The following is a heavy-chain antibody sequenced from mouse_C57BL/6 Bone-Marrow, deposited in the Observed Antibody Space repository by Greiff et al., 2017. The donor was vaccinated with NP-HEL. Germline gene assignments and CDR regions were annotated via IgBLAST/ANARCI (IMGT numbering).Heavy chain of an antibody. CDR1: GFSLTSYG. V-gene: IGHV2-6-1*01. D-gene: IGHD1-1*01. Sequence: QVQLKESGPGLVAPSQSLSITCTVSGFSLTSYGVHWVRQPPGKGLEWLVVIWSDGSTTYNSALKSRLSISKDNSKSQVFLKMNSLQTDDTAMYYCARHVPEFITTEEGGFYAMDYWGQGTSVTVSS. CDR2: IWSDGST. J-gene: IGHJ4*01. CDR3: ARHVPEFITTEEGGFYAMDY.